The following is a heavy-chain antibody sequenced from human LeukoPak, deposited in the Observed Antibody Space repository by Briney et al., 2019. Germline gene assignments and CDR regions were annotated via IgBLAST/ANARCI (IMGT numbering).Heavy chain of an antibody. CDR1: GFTLRSYS. CDR2: ISSRSSTI. V-gene: IGHV3-48*01. J-gene: IGHJ4*02. Sequence: GGSLRLSCAASGFTLRSYSMNWVRQAPGKGLEWGSYISSRSSTIYYADSVKGRFTISRDNAKTSLYLQMNSLRAEDTAVYFCATGGSYSLAIGYWGQGTLVTVSS. CDR3: ATGGSYSLAIGY. D-gene: IGHD1-26*01.